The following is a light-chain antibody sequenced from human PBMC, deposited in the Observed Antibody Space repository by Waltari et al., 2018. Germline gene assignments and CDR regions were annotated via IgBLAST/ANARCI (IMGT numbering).Light chain of an antibody. V-gene: IGKV3-20*01. CDR3: QQYDSSPRT. CDR1: QSVSRSY. J-gene: IGKJ1*01. CDR2: GAS. Sequence: EIVLTQSPGTLSFSPVESATLSCRASQSVSRSYLAWYQQKPGQAPRLLIYGASSRTTGIPDRFSGSGSGTDFTLTISRLEPEDFAVYYCQQYDSSPRTFGQGTKVEIK.